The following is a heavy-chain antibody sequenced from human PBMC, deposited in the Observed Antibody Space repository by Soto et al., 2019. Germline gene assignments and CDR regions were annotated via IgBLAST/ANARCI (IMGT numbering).Heavy chain of an antibody. CDR3: ARQIRPYCGGDRYQFDY. V-gene: IGHV5-51*01. Sequence: GESLKISCKGSGYSFTSYWIGWVRQMPGKGLEWMGIIYPGDSDTRYSPSFQGQVTISADKSISTAYLQWSSLKASDTAMYYCARQIRPYCGGDRYQFDYWGQGTLVPGSS. CDR1: GYSFTSYW. J-gene: IGHJ4*02. CDR2: IYPGDSDT. D-gene: IGHD2-21*02.